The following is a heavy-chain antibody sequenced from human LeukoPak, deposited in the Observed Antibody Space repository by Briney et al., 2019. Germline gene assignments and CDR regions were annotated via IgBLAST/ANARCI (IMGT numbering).Heavy chain of an antibody. J-gene: IGHJ4*02. Sequence: GGSLRLSCAASGFTFSNYAMAWVRQAPGKEPEWVSVITGGGGDTYHIDSVKGRFTISRDDSKNTLYLQMNSLRAEDTAVYFCAKGTLGHCNGASCYPLDYWGQGTLVTVSS. CDR2: ITGGGGDT. V-gene: IGHV3-23*01. CDR3: AKGTLGHCNGASCYPLDY. D-gene: IGHD2-15*01. CDR1: GFTFSNYA.